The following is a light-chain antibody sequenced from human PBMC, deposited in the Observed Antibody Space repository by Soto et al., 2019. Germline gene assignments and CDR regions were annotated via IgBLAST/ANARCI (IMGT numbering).Light chain of an antibody. CDR3: QQYNNWPRT. V-gene: IGKV3-15*01. CDR2: GVS. J-gene: IGKJ1*01. Sequence: EIVLRQSPATLSLSPGERATLSCWASQSVSGNLAWYQQKPGQAPRLLIYGVSARATGIPARFSGSGFGTEFTLTISSLQSEDFALYYCQQYNNWPRTFGQGTKVDI. CDR1: QSVSGN.